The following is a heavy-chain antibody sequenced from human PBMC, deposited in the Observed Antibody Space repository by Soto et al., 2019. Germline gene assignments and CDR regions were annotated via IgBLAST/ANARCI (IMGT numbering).Heavy chain of an antibody. CDR2: TYYRSKWYN. CDR1: GDSVSSNSAA. Sequence: SQTLSLTCAISGDSVSSNSAAWNWIRQSPSRGLEWLGRTYYRSKWYNDYAVSVKSRITINPDTSKNQFSLQLNSVTPEDTAVYYCVRGSSDYIWGSYRSSAFEIWGQGTMVTVSS. J-gene: IGHJ3*02. D-gene: IGHD3-16*02. CDR3: VRGSSDYIWGSYRSSAFEI. V-gene: IGHV6-1*01.